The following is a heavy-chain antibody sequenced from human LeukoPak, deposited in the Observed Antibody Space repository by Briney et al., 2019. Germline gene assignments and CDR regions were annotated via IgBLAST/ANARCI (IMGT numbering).Heavy chain of an antibody. CDR1: GYSINSGYY. Sequence: SETLSLTCTVSGYSINSGYYWGWILQPPGKGLDWIGSIYHSGSTYFNPSLKSRVTISVDTSKPQSSLKLSSVTGAATAVYYCARGRGVYSSHWSKSLYWGQGTLVTVSS. CDR3: ARGRGVYSSHWSKSLY. CDR2: IYHSGST. J-gene: IGHJ4*02. D-gene: IGHD6-19*01. V-gene: IGHV4-38-2*02.